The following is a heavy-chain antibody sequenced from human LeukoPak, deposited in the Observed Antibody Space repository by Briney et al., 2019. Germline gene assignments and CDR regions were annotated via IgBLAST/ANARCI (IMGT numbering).Heavy chain of an antibody. V-gene: IGHV1-46*01. CDR3: ARGCSSGWKIYYYYMDV. J-gene: IGHJ6*03. D-gene: IGHD6-19*01. Sequence: ASVTVSCKASGYTFTSYYMHWVRQAPGQGLEWMGIINPSGGSTSYAQKFQGRVTMTRDMSTSTVYMELSSLRSEDTAVYYCARGCSSGWKIYYYYMDVWGKGTTVTVSS. CDR2: INPSGGST. CDR1: GYTFTSYY.